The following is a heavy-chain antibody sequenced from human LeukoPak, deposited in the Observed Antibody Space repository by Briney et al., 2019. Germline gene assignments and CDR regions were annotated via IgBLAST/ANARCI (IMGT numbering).Heavy chain of an antibody. CDR1: GLLFGDYA. V-gene: IGHV3-49*04. CDR2: TRSKAYGGTA. Sequence: GGSLRLSCTASGLLFGDYAMTWVRQVPGKGLEWLGCTRSKAYGGTAEYAASVKGRLTISRDDSKSIAYVQMNSLKTEDTAVYHCTVQVVPSDNWFDPWGQGTLVTVSS. CDR3: TVQVVPSDNWFDP. J-gene: IGHJ5*02. D-gene: IGHD2-2*01.